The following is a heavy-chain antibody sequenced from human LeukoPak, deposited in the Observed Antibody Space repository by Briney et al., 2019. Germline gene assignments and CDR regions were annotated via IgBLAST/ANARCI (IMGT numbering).Heavy chain of an antibody. V-gene: IGHV3-21*01. CDR1: GFTFSSYS. CDR2: ISSSSSYI. D-gene: IGHD3-22*01. Sequence: GGSLRLSCAASGFTFSSYSMNWVRQAPGKGLEWVSSISSSSSYIYYADSVKGQFTISRDNAKNSLYLQMNSLRAEDTAVYYCAREPFDSSGYYYFDYWGQGTLVTVSS. CDR3: AREPFDSSGYYYFDY. J-gene: IGHJ4*02.